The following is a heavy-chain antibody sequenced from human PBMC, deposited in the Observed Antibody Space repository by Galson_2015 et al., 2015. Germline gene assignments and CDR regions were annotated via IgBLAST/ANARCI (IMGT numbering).Heavy chain of an antibody. V-gene: IGHV3-23*01. CDR2: ITASGGSP. CDR1: GFTFSSYA. CDR3: AKGVGSDSYYANDY. D-gene: IGHD3-22*01. J-gene: IGHJ4*02. Sequence: SLRLSCAASGFTFSSYAMSWVRQAPGKGLEWVSLITASGGSPYYADSVKRRFTISRDNSKNTLYLQMNSLRAEDTAMYYCAKGVGSDSYYANDYWGQGTLATVSS.